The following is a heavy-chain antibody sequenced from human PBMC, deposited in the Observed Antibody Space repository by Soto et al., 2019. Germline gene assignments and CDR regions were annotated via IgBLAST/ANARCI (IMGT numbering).Heavy chain of an antibody. V-gene: IGHV3-30-3*01. CDR3: ATPAGYGSL. CDR1: GFTFSSYA. J-gene: IGHJ4*02. Sequence: RRLSCAAAGFTFSSYAMHWVRQAPGKGLEWVEVISDDGSNKYYADSVKGRYTISRDNSKNTLYLQMNSLRAEDTAVYYCATPAGYGSLWVQGTLVTVSS. CDR2: ISDDGSNK. D-gene: IGHD6-13*01.